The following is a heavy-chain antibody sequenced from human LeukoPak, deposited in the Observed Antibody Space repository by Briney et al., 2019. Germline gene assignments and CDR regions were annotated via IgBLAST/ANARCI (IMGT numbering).Heavy chain of an antibody. CDR2: ISYDGSNK. CDR3: ARDLQGREDAAVGDY. V-gene: IGHV3-30*03. Sequence: GGSLRLSCAASGFTFSSYGMHWVRQAPGKGLEWVAVISYDGSNKYYADSVKGRFTISRDNSKNTLYLQMNSLRAEDTAVYYCARDLQGREDAAVGDYWGQGTRVIVSS. CDR1: GFTFSSYG. D-gene: IGHD6-19*01. J-gene: IGHJ4*02.